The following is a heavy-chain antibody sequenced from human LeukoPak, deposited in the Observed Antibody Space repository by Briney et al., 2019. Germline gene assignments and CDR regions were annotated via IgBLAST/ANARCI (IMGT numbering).Heavy chain of an antibody. CDR2: IIPIFGTA. D-gene: IGHD3-10*01. V-gene: IGHV1-69*13. J-gene: IGHJ4*02. CDR1: GGTFSSYA. CDR3: ATGQDYYGSGSYSHFDY. Sequence: SVKVSCKASGGTFSSYAISWVRQAPGQGLEWMGGIIPIFGTANYAQKFQGRVTITADESTSTAYMELSSLRSEDTAVYYCATGQDYYGSGSYSHFDYWGQGTLVTVSS.